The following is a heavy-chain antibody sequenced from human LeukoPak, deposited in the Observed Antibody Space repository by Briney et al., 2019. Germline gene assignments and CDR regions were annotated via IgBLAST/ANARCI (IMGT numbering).Heavy chain of an antibody. Sequence: SETLSLTCTVSGGSISSYYWSWIRQPPGKGLEWIGYIYYSGSTNYNPSLKSRVTISVDTSKNQFSLKLSSLTAADTAVYYCARYPNNHDSRFREKGFDYWGQGTLVTVSS. CDR1: GGSISSYY. CDR3: ARYPNNHDSRFREKGFDY. J-gene: IGHJ4*02. V-gene: IGHV4-59*01. CDR2: IYYSGST. D-gene: IGHD3-22*01.